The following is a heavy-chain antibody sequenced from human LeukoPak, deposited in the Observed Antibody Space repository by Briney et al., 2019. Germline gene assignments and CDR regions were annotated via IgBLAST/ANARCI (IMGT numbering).Heavy chain of an antibody. Sequence: ASVKVSCKCSGYTFTVYGISWVRQAPGQGIEWMGLISPLDGKTNYAQKIQGRVTMTTDTSTTTAYMELRRLTSDDTAVYFCTRDASRSWYHYWGQGNLVTVSS. CDR3: TRDASRSWYHY. V-gene: IGHV1-18*01. D-gene: IGHD6-13*01. CDR2: ISPLDGKT. CDR1: GYTFTVYG. J-gene: IGHJ4*02.